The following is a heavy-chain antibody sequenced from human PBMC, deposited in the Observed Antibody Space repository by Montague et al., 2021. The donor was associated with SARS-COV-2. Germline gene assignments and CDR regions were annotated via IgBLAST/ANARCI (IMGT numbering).Heavy chain of an antibody. V-gene: IGHV4-61*08. J-gene: IGHJ6*03. CDR1: GGSVSSGGYY. Sequence: SETLSLTCTVSGGSVSSGGYYWSWIRQPPGKGLEWIGYLYYSGTTNYNPSLKSRVTISVDTSKNQFSLRLNSVAAADTAVYYCARHPPWYCYYYYLDVWGQGTTVTVSS. CDR2: LYYSGTT. CDR3: ARHPPWYCYYYYLDV.